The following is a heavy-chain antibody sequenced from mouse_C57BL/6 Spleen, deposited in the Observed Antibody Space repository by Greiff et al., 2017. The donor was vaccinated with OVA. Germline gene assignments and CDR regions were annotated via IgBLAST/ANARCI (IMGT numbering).Heavy chain of an antibody. CDR3: ARTESNYGDSFAY. V-gene: IGHV1-69*01. CDR2: IDPSDSYT. Sequence: VQLQQSGAELVMPGASVKLSCKASGYTFTSYWMHWVKQRPGQGLEWIGEIDPSDSYTNYNQKFKGKSTLTVDKSSSTAYMQLSSLTSEDSAVYYCARTESNYGDSFAYWGQGTLVTVSA. J-gene: IGHJ3*01. D-gene: IGHD2-5*01. CDR1: GYTFTSYW.